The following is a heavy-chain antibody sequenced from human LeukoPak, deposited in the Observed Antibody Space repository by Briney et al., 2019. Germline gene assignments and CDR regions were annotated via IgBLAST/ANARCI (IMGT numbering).Heavy chain of an antibody. V-gene: IGHV3-23*01. CDR3: AKKPKPTSSGSYDY. CDR1: GFTFSSYA. Sequence: GGSLRLSCAAAGFTFSSYAMSWVRQARGKGLEWVSAISGSGGSTYYADSVKGRFTISRDNSKNTLYLQMNSLRAEDTAVYYCAKKPKPTSSGSYDYWGQGTLVTVSS. CDR2: ISGSGGST. J-gene: IGHJ4*02. D-gene: IGHD3-10*01.